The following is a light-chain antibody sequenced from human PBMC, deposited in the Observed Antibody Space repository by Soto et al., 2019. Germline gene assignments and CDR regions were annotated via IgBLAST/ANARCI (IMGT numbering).Light chain of an antibody. CDR2: GAS. Sequence: EIVLTQSPDTPSLSPGESATLSCRASQSVGSNYLAWYQQKPGQAPRLLIYGASIRATGIPDRFSGSGSGTDFTLTISRLEPEDFAVFYCQQYDNSITFGQGTRLEIE. J-gene: IGKJ5*01. CDR1: QSVGSNY. V-gene: IGKV3-20*01. CDR3: QQYDNSIT.